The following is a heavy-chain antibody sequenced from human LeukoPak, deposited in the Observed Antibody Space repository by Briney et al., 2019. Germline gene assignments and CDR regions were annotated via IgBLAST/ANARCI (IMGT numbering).Heavy chain of an antibody. J-gene: IGHJ4*02. Sequence: SETLSLTCTASGGSISSGGYYWSWIRQHPGKGLEWIGYIYYSGSTYYNPSLKSRVTISVDTSKNQFSLKLSSVTAADTAVYYCARRDIVAAGGFDYWGQGTLVTVSS. CDR2: IYYSGST. D-gene: IGHD5-12*01. CDR3: ARRDIVAAGGFDY. V-gene: IGHV4-31*03. CDR1: GGSISSGGYY.